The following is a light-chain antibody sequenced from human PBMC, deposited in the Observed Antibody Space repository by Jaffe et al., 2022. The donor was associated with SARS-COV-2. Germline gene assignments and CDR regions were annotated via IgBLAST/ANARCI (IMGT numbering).Light chain of an antibody. CDR1: SSDVGGYNY. CDR3: SSYTSSRARV. Sequence: QSALTQPASVSGSPGQSITISCTGTSSDVGGYNYVSWYQQHPGKAPKLMIYEVSNRPSGVPDRFSGSKSGNTASLTISGLQAEDEADYYCSSYTSSRARVFGTGTKVTVL. V-gene: IGLV2-14*01. J-gene: IGLJ1*01. CDR2: EVS.